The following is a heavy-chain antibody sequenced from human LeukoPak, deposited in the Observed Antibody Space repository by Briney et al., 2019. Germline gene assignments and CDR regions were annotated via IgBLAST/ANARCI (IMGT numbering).Heavy chain of an antibody. CDR2: IYPGDSDT. Sequence: PGESLKISCKGSGYSFTSYWIGWVRQMPGKGLEWMGIIYPGDSDTRYSPSFQGQVTISADKSISTAYLQWSSLKASDTAMYYCARQDRMELPFGPHSSPFDYWGQGTLVTVSS. J-gene: IGHJ4*02. CDR3: ARQDRMELPFGPHSSPFDY. CDR1: GYSFTSYW. V-gene: IGHV5-51*01. D-gene: IGHD6-19*01.